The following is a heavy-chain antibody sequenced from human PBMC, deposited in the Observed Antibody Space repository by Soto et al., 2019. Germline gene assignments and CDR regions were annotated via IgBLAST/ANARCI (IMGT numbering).Heavy chain of an antibody. J-gene: IGHJ4*02. D-gene: IGHD2-21*01. CDR3: ARDLRGGVPSNIFESVGY. CDR1: GGTFSSYA. Sequence: QVQLVQSGAEVKKPGSSVKVSCKASGGTFSSYAISWVRQAPGQGLEWMGGIIPIFGTANYAQKFQGRVTITAGESTSTAYMELSSLRSEDTAVYYCARDLRGGVPSNIFESVGYWGQGTLVTVSS. CDR2: IIPIFGTA. V-gene: IGHV1-69*01.